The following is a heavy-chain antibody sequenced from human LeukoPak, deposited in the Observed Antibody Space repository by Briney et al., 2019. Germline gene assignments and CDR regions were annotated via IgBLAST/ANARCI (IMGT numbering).Heavy chain of an antibody. V-gene: IGHV3-74*01. D-gene: IGHD3-10*01. CDR1: GFTFSSYW. J-gene: IGHJ4*02. CDR2: INSDGSST. Sequence: PGGSLRLSCAASGFTFSSYWMHWVRQAPGKGLVWVSRINSDGSSTSYADSVKGRFTISRDNAKNTLYLQMNSLRAEDTAVNYGERGGGYGGWYFDYWGQGTLVTVSS. CDR3: ERGGGYGGWYFDY.